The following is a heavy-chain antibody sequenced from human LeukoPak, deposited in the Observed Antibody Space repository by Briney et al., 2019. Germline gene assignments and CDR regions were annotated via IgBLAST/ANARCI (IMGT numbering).Heavy chain of an antibody. CDR2: INPNSGGT. CDR1: EYSFTGYY. V-gene: IGHV1-2*02. J-gene: IGHJ6*02. Sequence: ASVKVSCKASEYSFTGYYMHWVRQAPGQGLEWMGWINPNSGGTNYAQKFQGRVTMTRDTSISTAYMELSRLRSDDTAVYYCARDLGGAAAGIYYYGMDVWGQGTTVTVSS. CDR3: ARDLGGAAAGIYYYGMDV. D-gene: IGHD6-13*01.